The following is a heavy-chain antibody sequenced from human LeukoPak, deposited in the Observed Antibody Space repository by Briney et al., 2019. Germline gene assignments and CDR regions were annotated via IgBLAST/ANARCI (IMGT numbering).Heavy chain of an antibody. Sequence: SGTLSLTCTVSGGSISSSSYYWGWIRQPPGKGLEWIGSIYYSGSTYYNPSLKSRVTISVDTSKNQFSLKLSSVTAADTAVYYCARQHTYDILTGYSYYFDYWGQGTLVTVSS. CDR1: GGSISSSSYY. V-gene: IGHV4-39*01. D-gene: IGHD3-9*01. CDR3: ARQHTYDILTGYSYYFDY. J-gene: IGHJ4*02. CDR2: IYYSGST.